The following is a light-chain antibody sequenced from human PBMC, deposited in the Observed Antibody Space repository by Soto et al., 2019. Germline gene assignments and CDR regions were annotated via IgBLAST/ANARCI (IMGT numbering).Light chain of an antibody. J-gene: IGKJ1*01. V-gene: IGKV3D-15*01. CDR3: QQYTNWPKT. CDR2: GAS. Sequence: IVRTHSPATLSVSPGESATLSCSASQSVSRKLVGYQQKPGQAPRLLIYGASTRATGIPERFSGSGSGTEVPLNISSLQSEDFAVYYCQQYTNWPKTFGQGTKVEIK. CDR1: QSVSRK.